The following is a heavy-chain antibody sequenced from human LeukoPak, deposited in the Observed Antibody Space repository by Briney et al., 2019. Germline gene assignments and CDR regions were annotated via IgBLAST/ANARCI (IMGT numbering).Heavy chain of an antibody. Sequence: GGSLRLSCAASGFTFSSYSMNWVRQAPGKGLEWVSSISSSSSYIYYADSVKGRFTISRDNAKNSLYLQMNSLRAEDTAVYYYASTATAMVYFDYWGQGTLVTVSS. CDR2: ISSSSSYI. CDR3: ASTATAMVYFDY. CDR1: GFTFSSYS. V-gene: IGHV3-21*01. D-gene: IGHD5-18*01. J-gene: IGHJ4*02.